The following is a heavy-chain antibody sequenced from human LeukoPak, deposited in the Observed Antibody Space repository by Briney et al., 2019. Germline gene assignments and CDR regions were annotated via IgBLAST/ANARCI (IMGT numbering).Heavy chain of an antibody. V-gene: IGHV4-61*02. CDR1: GGSISSGSYY. J-gene: IGHJ3*02. CDR2: IYTSGST. CDR3: ARDLVVYRDPYDTLAGGFHDAFDI. D-gene: IGHD3-22*01. Sequence: SETLSLTCTVSGGSISSGSYYWSWIRQPAGKGLEWIGRIYTSGSTNYNPSLKSRVTISVDTSKNQFSLKLSSVTAADTAVYYCARDLVVYRDPYDTLAGGFHDAFDIWGQGTMVTVSS.